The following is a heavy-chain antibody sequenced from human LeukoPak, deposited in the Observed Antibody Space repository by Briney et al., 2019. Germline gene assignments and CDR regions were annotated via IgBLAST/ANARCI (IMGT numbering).Heavy chain of an antibody. J-gene: IGHJ5*02. Sequence: GASVTVSCKASGYTFTGYYMHWVRQAPGQGLEWMGWINPNSGGTNYAQKFQGRVTMTRDTSISTAYMELSRLRSDDTAVYYCAREGSGYCSGGSCYDGANWFDPWGQGTLVTVSS. CDR1: GYTFTGYY. V-gene: IGHV1-2*02. CDR2: INPNSGGT. D-gene: IGHD2-15*01. CDR3: AREGSGYCSGGSCYDGANWFDP.